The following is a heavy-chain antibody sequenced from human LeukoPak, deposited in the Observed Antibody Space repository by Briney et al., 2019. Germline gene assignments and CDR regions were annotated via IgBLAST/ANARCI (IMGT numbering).Heavy chain of an antibody. CDR1: GFTFSSYW. Sequence: GGSLRLSCAASGFTFSSYWMSWVRQAPGKGLEWVANIKQDGSEKYYVDSVKGRFTISRDNAKNSLYLQMSSLRAEDTAVYYCARAPPSIAAAGIYFQHWGQGTLVTVSS. D-gene: IGHD6-13*01. J-gene: IGHJ1*01. CDR2: IKQDGSEK. V-gene: IGHV3-7*01. CDR3: ARAPPSIAAAGIYFQH.